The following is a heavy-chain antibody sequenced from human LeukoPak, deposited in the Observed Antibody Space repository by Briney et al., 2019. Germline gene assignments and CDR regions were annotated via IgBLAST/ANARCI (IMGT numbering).Heavy chain of an antibody. CDR3: ATVSLNDY. V-gene: IGHV3-30*04. J-gene: IGHJ4*02. CDR2: ISYDGSNK. CDR1: GFTFSSYA. Sequence: PGGSLRLSCAASGFTFSSYAMHWVRQAPGKGLEWVAVISYDGSNKYYADSVKGRFTISRDNSKNTLYLQMNSLRAEDTAVYYCATVSLNDYWGQGTLVTVSS.